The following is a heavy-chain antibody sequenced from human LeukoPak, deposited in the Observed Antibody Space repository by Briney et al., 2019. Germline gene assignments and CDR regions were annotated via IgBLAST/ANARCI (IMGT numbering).Heavy chain of an antibody. CDR3: ARDKGSGYESYYYMDV. CDR1: GYTFTSYG. Sequence: ASVKVSCKASGYTFTSYGISWVRQAPGQGLEWMGWISAYNGNTNYAQKLQGRVTMTTDTSTSTAYMELRSLRSDDTAVYYCARDKGSGYESYYYMDVWGKGTTVTISS. D-gene: IGHD5-12*01. V-gene: IGHV1-18*01. J-gene: IGHJ6*03. CDR2: ISAYNGNT.